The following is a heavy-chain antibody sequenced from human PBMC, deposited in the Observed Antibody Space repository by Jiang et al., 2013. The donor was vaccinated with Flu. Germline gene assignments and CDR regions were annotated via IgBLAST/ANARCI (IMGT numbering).Heavy chain of an antibody. D-gene: IGHD1-20*01. J-gene: IGHJ6*04. CDR2: VYPGDSST. CDR3: ARHLLTGLRSNGMDV. V-gene: IGHV5-51*01. CDR1: GFSFSTQW. Sequence: SLKISCQGSGFSFSTQWIAWVRQKPGKGLEWVGMVYPGDSSTRYSQSFQGQVTISADKSISAAYLQWSSLKASDTAMYYCARHLLTGLRSNGMDVWGKGTTVTVSS.